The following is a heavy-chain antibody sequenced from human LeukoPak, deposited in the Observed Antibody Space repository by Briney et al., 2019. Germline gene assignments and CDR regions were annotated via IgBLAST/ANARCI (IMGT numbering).Heavy chain of an antibody. CDR1: GFTLSSYW. V-gene: IGHV3-74*01. Sequence: GGSLRLTCAASGFTLSSYWMHWVRQAPGKGLVWVSRINSDGTIIGYADSVKGRFTISRDNAKNILYLQMNSLRADDTAVYYCARSMYCGGDCYYYFDYWGQGTLVTVAS. CDR2: INSDGTII. D-gene: IGHD2-21*02. J-gene: IGHJ4*02. CDR3: ARSMYCGGDCYYYFDY.